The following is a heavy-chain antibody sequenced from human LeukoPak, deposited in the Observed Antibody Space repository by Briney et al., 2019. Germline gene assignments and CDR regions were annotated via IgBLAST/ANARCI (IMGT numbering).Heavy chain of an antibody. J-gene: IGHJ6*04. D-gene: IGHD2-2*01. Sequence: PSETLSLTCTVSGGSVSSGSYYWSWIRQPPGKGLEWIGYIYYSGSTNYNPSLKSRVTISVDTSKNQFSLKLSSVTAADTAVYYCARDRDIVVVPAAGKYYYYGMDVWGKGTTVTVSS. V-gene: IGHV4-61*01. CDR3: ARDRDIVVVPAAGKYYYYGMDV. CDR2: IYYSGST. CDR1: GGSVSSGSYY.